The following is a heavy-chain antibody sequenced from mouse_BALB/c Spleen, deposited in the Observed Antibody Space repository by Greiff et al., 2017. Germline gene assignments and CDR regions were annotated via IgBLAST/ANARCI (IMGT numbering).Heavy chain of an antibody. Sequence: QVQLQQSGPELVKPGASVKISCKASGYAFSSSWMNWVKQRPGQGLEWIGRIYPGDGDTNYNGKFKGKATLTADKSSSTAYMQLSSLTSVDSAVYFCASSTATWYFDVWGAGTTVTVSS. D-gene: IGHD1-2*01. CDR2: IYPGDGDT. V-gene: IGHV1-82*01. J-gene: IGHJ1*01. CDR1: GYAFSSSW. CDR3: ASSTATWYFDV.